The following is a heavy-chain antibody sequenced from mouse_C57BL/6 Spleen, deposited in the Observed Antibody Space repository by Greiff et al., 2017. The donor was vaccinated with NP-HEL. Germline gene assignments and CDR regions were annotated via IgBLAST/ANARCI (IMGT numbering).Heavy chain of an antibody. D-gene: IGHD2-4*01. CDR3: ARGTYDYDGEVWFAY. CDR1: GFTFSDYG. CDR2: ISSGSSTI. J-gene: IGHJ3*01. V-gene: IGHV5-17*01. Sequence: DVQLVESGGGLVKPGGSLKLSCAASGFTFSDYGMHWVRQAPEKGLEWVAYISSGSSTIYYADTVKGRFTISRDNAKNTLFLQMTSLRSEDTAMYYCARGTYDYDGEVWFAYWGQGTLVTVSA.